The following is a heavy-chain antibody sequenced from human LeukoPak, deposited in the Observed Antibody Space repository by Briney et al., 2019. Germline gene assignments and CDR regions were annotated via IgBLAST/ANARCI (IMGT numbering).Heavy chain of an antibody. CDR2: ISYDGSNK. CDR3: ARVYCSGGSCDY. CDR1: GFTISSYG. J-gene: IGHJ4*02. V-gene: IGHV3-30*03. D-gene: IGHD2-15*01. Sequence: PGGSLRLSCAASGFTISSYGMHWVRQAPGKGLEWVAVISYDGSNKYYADSVKGRFTISRGNSKNTLYLQMNSLRAEDTAVYYCARVYCSGGSCDYWGQGTLVTVSS.